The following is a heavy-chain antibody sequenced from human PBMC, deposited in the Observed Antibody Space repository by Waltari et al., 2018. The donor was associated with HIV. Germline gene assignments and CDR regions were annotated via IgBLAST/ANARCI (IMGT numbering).Heavy chain of an antibody. CDR1: GGSITSGDFY. D-gene: IGHD3-22*01. Sequence: VQLQESGPGLVKPSQTLSLTCTVSGGSITSGDFYWSWIRQPPGKGLEWIGYIYYSGSTYYNPSLKSRVTISVDTSKNQFSLKLSSVTAADTAVYYCARVRGPYDSSGYFQYYFDYWGQGTLVTVSS. CDR2: IYYSGST. V-gene: IGHV4-30-4*01. CDR3: ARVRGPYDSSGYFQYYFDY. J-gene: IGHJ4*02.